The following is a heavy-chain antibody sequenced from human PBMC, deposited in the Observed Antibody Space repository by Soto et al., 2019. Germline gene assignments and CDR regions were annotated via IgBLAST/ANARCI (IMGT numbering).Heavy chain of an antibody. J-gene: IGHJ4*02. D-gene: IGHD6-13*01. Sequence: QVQLVQSGAEVKKPGSSVKVSCKASGGTFSSYAISWVRQAPGQGLEWMGGIIPIFGTANYAQKFQGRVTITADESTSTAYMELSSPRSEDTAVYYCASALGSSSSWHLLLRYWGQGTLVTVSS. CDR1: GGTFSSYA. CDR3: ASALGSSSSWHLLLRY. V-gene: IGHV1-69*01. CDR2: IIPIFGTA.